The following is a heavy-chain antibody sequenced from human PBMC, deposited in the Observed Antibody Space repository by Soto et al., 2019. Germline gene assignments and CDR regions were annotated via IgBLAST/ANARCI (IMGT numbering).Heavy chain of an antibody. Sequence: ASVKVSCKASGYSLTSFGISWVRQAPGQGLEWMGWISGYNGNTNYAQKLQGRVTMTTDTSTSTAYMELRSLRSDDTAVYYCARVPMKWGGTMPSPKAYAMDVWGQGTTVTVSS. CDR2: ISGYNGNT. V-gene: IGHV1-18*04. CDR1: GYSLTSFG. D-gene: IGHD2-15*01. J-gene: IGHJ6*02. CDR3: ARVPMKWGGTMPSPKAYAMDV.